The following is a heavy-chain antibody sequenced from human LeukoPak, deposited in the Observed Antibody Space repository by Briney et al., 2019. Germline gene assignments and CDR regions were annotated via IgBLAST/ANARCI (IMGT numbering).Heavy chain of an antibody. CDR2: ISAYNGNT. Sequence: GASVKVSCKASGYTFTNYGITWVRQAPGQGLEWMGWISAYNGNTNYAQKLQGRVTMTTDTSTSTAYVELRSLKSDDTAVYYCARGGGTEWLLVPFEYWGQGTLVAVSS. J-gene: IGHJ4*02. CDR3: ARGGGTEWLLVPFEY. V-gene: IGHV1-18*01. CDR1: GYTFTNYG. D-gene: IGHD3-22*01.